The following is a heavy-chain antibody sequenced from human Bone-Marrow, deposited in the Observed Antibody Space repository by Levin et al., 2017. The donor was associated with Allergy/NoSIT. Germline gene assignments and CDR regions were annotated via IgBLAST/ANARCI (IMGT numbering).Heavy chain of an antibody. CDR2: ILGDGSDK. V-gene: IGHV3-30*18. J-gene: IGHJ2*01. CDR1: GFTFKDYG. CDR3: TKGYYGLNWYFDL. Sequence: GGSLRLSCAASGFTFKDYGMHWVRQTPGKGLEWMAVILGDGSDKFYADSVKGRFTISRDNSKSTLYLQMNNLKPEDTAVYYCTKGYYGLNWYFDLWGRGTLVTVSS. D-gene: IGHD1-26*01.